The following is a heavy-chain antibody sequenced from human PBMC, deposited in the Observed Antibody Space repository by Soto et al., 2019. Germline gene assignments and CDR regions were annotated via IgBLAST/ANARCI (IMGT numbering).Heavy chain of an antibody. CDR1: GGSISSGGYS. J-gene: IGHJ5*02. CDR3: ARDQLEGNWFDP. V-gene: IGHV4-30-2*01. Sequence: QLPLQESGSGLVRPSQTLSLTCAVSGGSISSGGYSWNWIRQPPGKGLEWIGYIYHSGNTLYNPSLKSRVTISVDKSKNQFSLKLSSVTAADTAVYYCARDQLEGNWFDPWGQGTLVTVSS. D-gene: IGHD1-1*01. CDR2: IYHSGNT.